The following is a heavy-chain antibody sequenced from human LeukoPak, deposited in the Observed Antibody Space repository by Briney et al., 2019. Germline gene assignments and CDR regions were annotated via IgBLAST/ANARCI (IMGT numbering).Heavy chain of an antibody. CDR2: IKQDGSEK. D-gene: IGHD3-10*01. CDR1: GITFSCYW. Sequence: GGSLRLFCAASGITFSCYWMSWVRQAPGKGLGWVANIKQDGSEKYYMDSVKGRFTISRDNAKNSLYLQLNSLRAEDTAVYYCARDRGAMAPLDYWGQGTLVTVSS. J-gene: IGHJ4*02. CDR3: ARDRGAMAPLDY. V-gene: IGHV3-7*03.